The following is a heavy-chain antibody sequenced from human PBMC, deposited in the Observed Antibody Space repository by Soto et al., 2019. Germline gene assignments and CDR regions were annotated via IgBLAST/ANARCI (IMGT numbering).Heavy chain of an antibody. J-gene: IGHJ6*02. CDR3: ARVRASLYGVDV. CDR1: GYIFSNYG. D-gene: IGHD6-6*01. Sequence: QVQLVQSGAEVKKPGASVKVSCKASGYIFSNYGINWVRQAPGQGLEWMGWISVYNGDTYYAQKVQDRVTMTADTSTSTAYMELRSRRSDDTAVYYCARVRASLYGVDVWGQGTTVTVSS. CDR2: ISVYNGDT. V-gene: IGHV1-18*01.